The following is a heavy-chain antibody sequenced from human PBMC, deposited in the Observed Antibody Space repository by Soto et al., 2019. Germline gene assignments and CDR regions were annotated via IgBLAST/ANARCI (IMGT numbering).Heavy chain of an antibody. CDR1: GFSFSTSW. CDR3: TRDRSPVYSGTLYDAFDM. J-gene: IGHJ3*02. Sequence: EVQLVESGGGLVQSGGSLRLACAASGFSFSTSWMTWVRQAPGKGLEWVANIKEDGSEKNYVDSVKGRFIISRDNAKNALYLQMSSLRAEDTAVYYSTRDRSPVYSGTLYDAFDMWGQGRMISVSS. D-gene: IGHD1-26*01. CDR2: IKEDGSEK. V-gene: IGHV3-7*01.